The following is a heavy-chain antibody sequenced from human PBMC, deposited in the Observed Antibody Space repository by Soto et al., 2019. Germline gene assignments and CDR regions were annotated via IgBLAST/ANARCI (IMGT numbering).Heavy chain of an antibody. Sequence: SETLSLTCAVSGGSISSGGYSWSWIRQPPGKGLEWIGYIYHSGSTYYNPSLKSRVTISVDRSKNQFSLKLSSVTAADTAVYYCAGAEGSGESDYYYGMAVWGQGTSVTVSS. V-gene: IGHV4-30-2*01. CDR2: IYHSGST. CDR3: AGAEGSGESDYYYGMAV. CDR1: GGSISSGGYS. J-gene: IGHJ6*02. D-gene: IGHD3-16*01.